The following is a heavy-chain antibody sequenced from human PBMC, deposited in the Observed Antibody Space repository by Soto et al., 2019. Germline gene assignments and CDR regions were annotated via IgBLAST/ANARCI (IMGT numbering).Heavy chain of an antibody. V-gene: IGHV3-30*18. CDR1: GFTFSSYG. CDR3: AKAPGPNGVYEKTENWFDP. D-gene: IGHD2-8*01. J-gene: IGHJ5*02. CDR2: ISYDGSNK. Sequence: QVQLVESGGGVVQPGRSLRLSCAASGFTFSSYGMHWVRQAPGKGLEWVAVISYDGSNKYYADSVKGRFTISRDNSKNTLYLQMNSLRAEDTAVYYCAKAPGPNGVYEKTENWFDPWGQGTLVTVSS.